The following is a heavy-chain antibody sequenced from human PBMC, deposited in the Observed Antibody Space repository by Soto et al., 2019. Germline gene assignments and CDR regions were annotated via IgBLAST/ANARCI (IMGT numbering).Heavy chain of an antibody. J-gene: IGHJ3*02. D-gene: IGHD6-6*01. V-gene: IGHV4-34*01. CDR2: INHSGST. CDR3: AREGGSPSRAFDI. CDR1: GGSFSGYY. Sequence: SETLSLTCAVYGGSFSGYYWSWIRQPPGKGLEWIGEINHSGSTNYNPSLKSRVTISVDTSKSQLSLKLSSAAAADTAVYYCAREGGSPSRAFDIWGQGTMVTVSS.